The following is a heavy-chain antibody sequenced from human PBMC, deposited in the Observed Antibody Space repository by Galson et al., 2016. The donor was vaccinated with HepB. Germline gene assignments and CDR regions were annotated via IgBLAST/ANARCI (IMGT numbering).Heavy chain of an antibody. V-gene: IGHV5-51*01. CDR1: GYSFSNYW. Sequence: QSGAEVKKVGESLKISCKGSGYSFSNYWIGWVRQMPGKGLELMGIIYPGDSHTRYSPSFQGQVTISVDKSIRTAYLQWSSLKASDTATYYGARRGGCTETSCYVGFWGQGTLLTVAS. CDR2: IYPGDSHT. CDR3: ARRGGCTETSCYVGF. J-gene: IGHJ4*02. D-gene: IGHD2-15*01.